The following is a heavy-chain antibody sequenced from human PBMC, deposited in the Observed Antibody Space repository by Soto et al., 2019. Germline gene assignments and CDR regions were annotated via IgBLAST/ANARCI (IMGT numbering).Heavy chain of an antibody. V-gene: IGHV4-39*01. CDR2: IYYSGST. CDR3: ATQDVPGLRFLDWFSY. Sequence: SETLSLTCNVSGGSISRTSYYWGWIRQPPGKGLEWIGNIYYSGSTYYNPSLKSRVTISVDTSKNQFSLKLSSVTAADTAVYYCATQDVPGLRFLDWFSYWGQGILVTVSS. J-gene: IGHJ4*02. CDR1: GGSISRTSYY. D-gene: IGHD3-3*01.